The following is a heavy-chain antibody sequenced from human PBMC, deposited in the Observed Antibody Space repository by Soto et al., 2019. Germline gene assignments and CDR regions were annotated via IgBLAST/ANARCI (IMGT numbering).Heavy chain of an antibody. Sequence: PSETLSLTCAVSGGSISSGGYSWSWIRQPPGKGLEWIGYIYHSGSTYYNPSLKSRVTISVDRSKNQFSLKLSSVTAADTAVYYCARAPYPKGPYDYVWGSYRYGGAFDIWGQGTMVTVSS. V-gene: IGHV4-30-2*01. CDR2: IYHSGST. D-gene: IGHD3-16*02. CDR3: ARAPYPKGPYDYVWGSYRYGGAFDI. CDR1: GGSISSGGYS. J-gene: IGHJ3*02.